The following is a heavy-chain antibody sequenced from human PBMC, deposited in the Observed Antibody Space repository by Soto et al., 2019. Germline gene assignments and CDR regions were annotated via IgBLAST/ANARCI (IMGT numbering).Heavy chain of an antibody. J-gene: IGHJ6*02. Sequence: PSETLSLTCTVSGGSISSGGYYWSWIRQHPGKGLEWIGYIYYSGSTYYNPSLKRRVTISVDTSKNQFSLKLSSVTAADTAVYYCARDRHPNCRGGSCSSYYYYGMDVWGQGTPVTVYS. CDR1: GGSISSGGYY. D-gene: IGHD2-15*01. CDR3: ARDRHPNCRGGSCSSYYYYGMDV. CDR2: IYYSGST. V-gene: IGHV4-31*03.